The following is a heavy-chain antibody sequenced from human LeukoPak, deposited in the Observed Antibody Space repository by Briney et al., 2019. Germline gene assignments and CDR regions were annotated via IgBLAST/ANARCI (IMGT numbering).Heavy chain of an antibody. J-gene: IGHJ6*02. CDR3: ASRPAVVPAAIAYYYYGMDV. Sequence: SETLSLTCTVSGGSISSSSYYWGWIRQPPGKGLEWIGSIYYSGSTYYNPSLKSRVTISVDTSKNQFSLKLSSVTAADTAVCYCASRPAVVPAAIAYYYYGMDVWGQGTTVTVSS. CDR1: GGSISSSSYY. D-gene: IGHD2-2*01. CDR2: IYYSGST. V-gene: IGHV4-39*01.